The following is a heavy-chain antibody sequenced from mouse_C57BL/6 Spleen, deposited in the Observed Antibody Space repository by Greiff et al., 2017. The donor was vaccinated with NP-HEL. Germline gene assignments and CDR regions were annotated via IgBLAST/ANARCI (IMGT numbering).Heavy chain of an antibody. D-gene: IGHD2-5*01. CDR2: IRSKSNNYTT. CDR3: VRPSYSNYAMDY. J-gene: IGHJ4*01. V-gene: IGHV10-1*01. Sequence: EVQLVESGGGLVQPKGSLKLSCAASGFSFNTYAMNWVRKAPGKGLEWVARIRSKSNNYTTYYADSVKDRFTISRDDSESMLYLQMNNLKTEDTAMSYCVRPSYSNYAMDYWGQGTSVTVSS. CDR1: GFSFNTYA.